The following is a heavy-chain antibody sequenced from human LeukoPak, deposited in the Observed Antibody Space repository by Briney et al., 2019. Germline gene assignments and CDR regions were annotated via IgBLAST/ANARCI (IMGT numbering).Heavy chain of an antibody. D-gene: IGHD4-23*01. J-gene: IGHJ3*02. V-gene: IGHV3-21*01. Sequence: GGSLRLSCAASGFTFSSYSLNWVRQAPGKGLEWVSSISSSSSYIYYADSVKGRFTISRENAKNSLYLQMNSLRAEDTAVYYCARNGGNSGDAFDIWGQGTMVTVSS. CDR2: ISSSSSYI. CDR3: ARNGGNSGDAFDI. CDR1: GFTFSSYS.